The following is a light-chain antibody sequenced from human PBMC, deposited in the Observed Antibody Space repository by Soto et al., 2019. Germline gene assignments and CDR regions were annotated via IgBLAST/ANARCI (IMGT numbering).Light chain of an antibody. CDR2: SNN. Sequence: QSVLPQPPSASGTPGQRVTLSCSGSSSNIGSNTVNWYQQLPGTAPKLLIYSNNQRPSGVPDRFSGSKSGTSASLAISGLQSEDAADYYCAAWDESLNGYVFGTGTKVTVL. CDR3: AAWDESLNGYV. J-gene: IGLJ1*01. V-gene: IGLV1-44*01. CDR1: SSNIGSNT.